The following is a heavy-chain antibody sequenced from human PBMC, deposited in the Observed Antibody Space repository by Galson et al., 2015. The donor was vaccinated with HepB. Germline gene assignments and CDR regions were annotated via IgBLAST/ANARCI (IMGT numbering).Heavy chain of an antibody. Sequence: SLRLSCAASGFTFSDYYMSWIRQAPGKGLEWVSYISSSSSYTNYADSVKGRFTISRDNAKNSLYLQMNSLRAEDTAVYYCARVKWLQLDGDAFDIWGQGTMVTVSS. CDR3: ARVKWLQLDGDAFDI. V-gene: IGHV3-11*06. D-gene: IGHD5-24*01. J-gene: IGHJ3*02. CDR1: GFTFSDYY. CDR2: ISSSSSYT.